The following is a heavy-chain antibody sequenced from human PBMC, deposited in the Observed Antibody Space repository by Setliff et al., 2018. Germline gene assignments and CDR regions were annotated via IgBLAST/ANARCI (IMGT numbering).Heavy chain of an antibody. CDR2: ISAYDGNT. CDR1: GYTFTNYG. V-gene: IGHV1-18*04. Sequence: ASVKVSCKASGYTFTNYGITWVRQAPGQGLEWMGWISAYDGNTRFAQNIQGRVTMTTDTPTSTAYMEVASLRSDDTAVYYCARDSPTVVAPPAAHCFDPWGQGTLVTVSS. CDR3: ARDSPTVVAPPAAHCFDP. J-gene: IGHJ5*02. D-gene: IGHD2-15*01.